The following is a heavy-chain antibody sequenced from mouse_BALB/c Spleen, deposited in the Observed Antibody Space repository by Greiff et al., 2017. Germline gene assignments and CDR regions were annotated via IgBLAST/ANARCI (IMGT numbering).Heavy chain of an antibody. CDR3: VREGNYVDYAMDY. V-gene: IGHV2-9-2*01. Sequence: LVESGPGLVAPSQSLSITCTVSGFSLTSYDISWIRQPPGKGLEWLGVIWTGGGTNYNSAFMSRLSISKDNSKSQVFLKMNSLQTDDTAIYYCVREGNYVDYAMDYWGQGTSVTVSS. D-gene: IGHD2-1*01. CDR1: GFSLTSYD. CDR2: IWTGGGT. J-gene: IGHJ4*01.